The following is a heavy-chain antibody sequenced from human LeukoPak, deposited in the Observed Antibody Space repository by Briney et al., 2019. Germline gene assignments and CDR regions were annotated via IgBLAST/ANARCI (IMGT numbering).Heavy chain of an antibody. D-gene: IGHD6-19*01. CDR1: GFIFNNYA. J-gene: IGHJ4*02. Sequence: GGSLRLSCAGSGFIFNNYAMHWVRQPPGKGLEWVSGISWNSGSIDYADSVKGRFTNSRDNAKNSLYLQMNSLRVGDTAFYYCAKDNRRHYTSGPNPDSLHWGQGALVTVSS. V-gene: IGHV3-9*01. CDR2: ISWNSGSI. CDR3: AKDNRRHYTSGPNPDSLH.